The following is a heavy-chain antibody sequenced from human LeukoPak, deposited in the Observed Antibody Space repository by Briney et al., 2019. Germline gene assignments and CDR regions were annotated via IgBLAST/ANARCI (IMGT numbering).Heavy chain of an antibody. D-gene: IGHD3-10*01. J-gene: IGHJ4*02. CDR3: ARFYGSGSYYWDY. CDR1: GFTFSNYG. V-gene: IGHV3-33*01. CDR2: IWYDGSNK. Sequence: GGSLRLSCAASGFTFSNYGMHWVRQAPGKGLEWVAVIWYDGSNKYYADSVKGRFTISRDNSKNTLYLQMNSLRAEDTAVYYCARFYGSGSYYWDYWGQGTLVTVSS.